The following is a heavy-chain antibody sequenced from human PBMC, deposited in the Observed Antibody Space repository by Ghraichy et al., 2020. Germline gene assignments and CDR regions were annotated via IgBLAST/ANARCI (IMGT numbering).Heavy chain of an antibody. Sequence: GGYLRLSCAASRFTFSSYTMNWVRQAPGKGLEWVSSISSSGTYIYYADSVKGRFTISRDNAKNSLYLQMNSLRAEDTAVYYCARDRMGACSSTTCYGSHWGQGTLVTVSS. V-gene: IGHV3-21*06. CDR3: ARDRMGACSSTTCYGSH. J-gene: IGHJ4*02. CDR2: ISSSGTYI. D-gene: IGHD2-2*01. CDR1: RFTFSSYT.